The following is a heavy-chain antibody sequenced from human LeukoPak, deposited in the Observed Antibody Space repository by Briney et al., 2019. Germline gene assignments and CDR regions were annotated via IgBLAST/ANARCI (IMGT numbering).Heavy chain of an antibody. D-gene: IGHD6-19*01. J-gene: IGHJ6*02. CDR2: ISGGAGGT. Sequence: GGSLRLYCAVSGITLSNYGMSWVRQAPGTGQEWVAGISGGAGGTNYADSVKGRFTISRDNSKNTLYLQMNSLRAEDTAVYYCARPSYSSGWYYYYYGMYVWGQGTTVTVSS. CDR3: ARPSYSSGWYYYYYGMYV. CDR1: GITLSNYG. V-gene: IGHV3-23*01.